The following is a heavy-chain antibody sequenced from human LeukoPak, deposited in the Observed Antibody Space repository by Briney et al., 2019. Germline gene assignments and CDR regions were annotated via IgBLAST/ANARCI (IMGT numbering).Heavy chain of an antibody. V-gene: IGHV3-74*01. J-gene: IGHJ4*02. Sequence: PGGSLRLSCAASGFTFSNYWMHWVRQAPGKGLVWVSRINGDGISTGYADSVKGRFTVSRDNAKKTLHLQMNSLRAEDTAVYYCARDVGNFDYWGQGTLVTVSS. CDR1: GFTFSNYW. CDR3: ARDVGNFDY. CDR2: INGDGIST.